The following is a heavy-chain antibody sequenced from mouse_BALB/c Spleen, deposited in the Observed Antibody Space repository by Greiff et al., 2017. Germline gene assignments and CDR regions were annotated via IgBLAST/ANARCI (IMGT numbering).Heavy chain of an antibody. CDR3: TRFTTVVATNYFDY. V-gene: IGHV1S81*02. CDR1: GYTFTSYY. D-gene: IGHD1-1*01. J-gene: IGHJ2*01. CDR2: INPSNGGT. Sequence: QVQLQQSGAELVKPGASVKLSCKASGYTFTSYYMYWVKQRPGQGLEWIGEINPSNGGTNFNEKFKSKATLTVDKSSSTAYMQLSSLTSEDSAVYYCTRFTTVVATNYFDYWGQGTTLTVSS.